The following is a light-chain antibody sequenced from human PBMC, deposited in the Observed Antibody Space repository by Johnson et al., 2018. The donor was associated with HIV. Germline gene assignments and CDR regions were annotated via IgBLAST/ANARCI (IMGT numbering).Light chain of an antibody. CDR2: ENN. V-gene: IGLV1-51*02. J-gene: IGLJ1*01. CDR1: SSNIGNNY. CDR3: GTWDSSLSAYA. Sequence: QSVLTQPPSVSAAPGQKVTISCSGSSSNIGNNYVSWYQQLPGTAPKLLIYENNKRPSGIPDRFSGSKSGTSATLGITGLQTGDEAGYSCGTWDSSLSAYACGTGTKVTVL.